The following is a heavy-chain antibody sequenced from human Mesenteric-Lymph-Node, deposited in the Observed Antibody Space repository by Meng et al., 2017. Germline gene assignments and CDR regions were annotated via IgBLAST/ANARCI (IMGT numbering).Heavy chain of an antibody. Sequence: GESLKISCAASGFTFSIYEMNWVRQAPGKGLEWVSSISDGSSSIYYADSVKGRFTISRDNAKNSLYLQMNSLRAEDTAVYYCASQSYYDSSPGWFDPWGQGTLVTVSS. V-gene: IGHV3-48*03. D-gene: IGHD3-22*01. J-gene: IGHJ5*02. CDR3: ASQSYYDSSPGWFDP. CDR2: ISDGSSSI. CDR1: GFTFSIYE.